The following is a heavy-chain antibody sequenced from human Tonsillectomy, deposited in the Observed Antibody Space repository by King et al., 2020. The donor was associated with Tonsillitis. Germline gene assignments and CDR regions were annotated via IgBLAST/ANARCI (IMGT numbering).Heavy chain of an antibody. CDR1: GGSISSGGYS. V-gene: IGHV4-30-4*07. CDR3: ARGNWKSFNI. J-gene: IGHJ3*02. D-gene: IGHD1-1*01. Sequence: QLQESGPGLVKPSQTLSITCAVSGGSISSGGYSWNWIRQPPGKGLEWIGHIYYTGSTYYNPSLKSRLAVSVDTSKNQFSLKLSSVTAADTAVYYCARGNWKSFNIWGQGTMVTVSS. CDR2: IYYTGST.